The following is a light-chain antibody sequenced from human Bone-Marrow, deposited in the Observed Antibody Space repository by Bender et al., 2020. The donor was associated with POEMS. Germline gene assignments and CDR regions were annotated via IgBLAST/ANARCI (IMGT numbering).Light chain of an antibody. J-gene: IGLJ3*02. CDR2: YDD. Sequence: QSVVTQPPSLSEAPRQRVTISCSGSSSNIGNHGVNWYQQLPGEAPKLLIYYDDLLTPGVSDRFSASKSGSSDSLAISERQSEEEALYYCSAWDDSLSGWVFGGGTKLTVL. V-gene: IGLV1-36*01. CDR3: SAWDDSLSGWV. CDR1: SSNIGNHG.